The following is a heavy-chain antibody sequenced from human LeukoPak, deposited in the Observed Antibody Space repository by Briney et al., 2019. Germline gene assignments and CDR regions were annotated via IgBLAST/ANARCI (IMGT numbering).Heavy chain of an antibody. J-gene: IGHJ1*01. CDR2: IYSDGRT. V-gene: IGHV3-53*01. CDR3: ARGWSGYEH. CDR1: GFTVSSNH. Sequence: PGGSLRLSCAASGFTVSSNHMSWVRQAPGKGLEWVSVIYSDGRTNSADSAKRRFTICRDNSKNTLYLQMNSLRVDDTAVYYCARGWSGYEHWGQGTLVTVSS. D-gene: IGHD3-10*01.